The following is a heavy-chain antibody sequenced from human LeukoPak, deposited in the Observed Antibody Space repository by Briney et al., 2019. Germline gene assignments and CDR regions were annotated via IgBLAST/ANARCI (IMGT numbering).Heavy chain of an antibody. J-gene: IGHJ3*02. Sequence: SETLSLTCTVSGYSISSDYYWGWIRQPPGKGLEWIGSIYHSGSTYYNPSLKSRVTISVDTSKNQFSLKLSSVTAADTAVYYCARGGRPFDIWGQGTMVTVSS. CDR1: GYSISSDYY. V-gene: IGHV4-38-2*02. CDR2: IYHSGST. CDR3: ARGGRPFDI.